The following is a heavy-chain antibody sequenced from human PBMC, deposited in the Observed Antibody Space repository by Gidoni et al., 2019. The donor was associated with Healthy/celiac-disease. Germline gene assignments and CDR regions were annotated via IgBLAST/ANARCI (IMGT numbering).Heavy chain of an antibody. J-gene: IGHJ4*02. CDR3: TRDPSYDFWSGYEDY. CDR1: GFTFGAYA. V-gene: IGHV3-49*03. D-gene: IGHD3-3*01. Sequence: EVQLVESGVGLVQPGRSLRLSCTASGFTFGAYAMSWFRQAPGKGLEWVGFIRSKAYGGTTEYAASVKGRFTISRDDSKSIAYLQMNSLKTEDTAVYYCTRDPSYDFWSGYEDYWGQGTLVTVSS. CDR2: IRSKAYGGTT.